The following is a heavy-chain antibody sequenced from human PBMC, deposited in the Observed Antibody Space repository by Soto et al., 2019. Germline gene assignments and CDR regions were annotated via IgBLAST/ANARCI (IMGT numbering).Heavy chain of an antibody. CDR1: GFTFSSYG. Sequence: GESLKISCAASGFTFSSYGMHWVRQAPGKGLEWVAVISYDGSNKYYADSVKGRFTISRDNSKNTLYLQMNSLRAEDTAVYYCAKDYYGSGSYPYGMDVCGQGTTVTVSS. D-gene: IGHD3-10*01. V-gene: IGHV3-30*18. CDR2: ISYDGSNK. CDR3: AKDYYGSGSYPYGMDV. J-gene: IGHJ6*02.